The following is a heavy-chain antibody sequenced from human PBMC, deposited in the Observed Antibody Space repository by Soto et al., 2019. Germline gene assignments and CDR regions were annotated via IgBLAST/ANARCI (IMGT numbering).Heavy chain of an antibody. CDR3: SRAGRRGGSLTPPRTFDY. D-gene: IGHD2-15*01. Sequence: SVKVSCKASGGTFSNYAINWVRQAPVQGLEWMGGIIPIFDTTNFAQKFQGRVTINADESTSTAYMELSSLRYEDTAVYYCSRAGRRGGSLTPPRTFDYWGQGTLVTVSS. CDR1: GGTFSNYA. V-gene: IGHV1-69*13. CDR2: IIPIFDTT. J-gene: IGHJ4*02.